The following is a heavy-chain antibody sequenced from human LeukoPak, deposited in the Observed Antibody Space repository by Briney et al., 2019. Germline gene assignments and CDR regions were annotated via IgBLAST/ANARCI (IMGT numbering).Heavy chain of an antibody. J-gene: IGHJ4*02. D-gene: IGHD6-13*01. CDR1: GGTFSSYA. CDR2: IIPIFGTA. Sequence: ASVKVSCKASGGTFSSYAISWVRQAPGQGLEWMGGIIPIFGTANYAQKFQGRVTITADESTSTAYMELSSLRSEDTAVYYCARGEIAAAGIPPDYWGQGALVTVSS. V-gene: IGHV1-69*13. CDR3: ARGEIAAAGIPPDY.